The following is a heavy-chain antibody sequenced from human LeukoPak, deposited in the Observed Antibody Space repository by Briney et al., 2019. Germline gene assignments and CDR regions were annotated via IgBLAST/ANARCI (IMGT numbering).Heavy chain of an antibody. CDR1: DFNFNYV. D-gene: IGHD6-13*01. Sequence: GGSLRLSCEASDFNFNYVWMSWVRQAPGQGLEWVSAISGSGGSTYYADSVKGRFTISRDNSKNTLYLQMNSLRAEDTAVYYCARDASDSSSWYAYYYYYGMDVWGQGTTVTVSS. CDR2: ISGSGGST. J-gene: IGHJ6*02. CDR3: ARDASDSSSWYAYYYYYGMDV. V-gene: IGHV3-23*01.